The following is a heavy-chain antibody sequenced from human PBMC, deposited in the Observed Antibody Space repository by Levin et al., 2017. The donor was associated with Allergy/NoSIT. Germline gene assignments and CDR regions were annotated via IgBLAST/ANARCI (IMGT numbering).Heavy chain of an antibody. CDR1: GFTFSSYG. V-gene: IGHV3-33*01. J-gene: IGHJ3*02. CDR2: IWYDGSNK. Sequence: GGSLRLSCAASGFTFSSYGMHWVRQAPGKGLEWVAVIWYDGSNKYYADSVKGRFTISRDNSKNTLYLQMNSLRAEDTAVYYCARDRRPWDTANAFDIWGQGTMVTVSS. CDR3: ARDRRPWDTANAFDI. D-gene: IGHD5-18*01.